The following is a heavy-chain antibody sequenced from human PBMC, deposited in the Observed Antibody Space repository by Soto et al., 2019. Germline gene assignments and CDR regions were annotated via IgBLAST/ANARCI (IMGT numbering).Heavy chain of an antibody. CDR3: ARDGAMVRGARRAFDI. CDR2: IYYSGST. CDR1: GGSISSGGYY. J-gene: IGHJ3*02. D-gene: IGHD3-10*01. Sequence: QVQLQESGPGLVKPSQTLSLTCTVSGGSISSGGYYWSWIRQHPGKGLEWIGYIYYSGSTYYNPSLKSRVTISVDTSKNQFSLKLSSVTAADTAVYYCARDGAMVRGARRAFDIWGQGTMVTVSS. V-gene: IGHV4-31*03.